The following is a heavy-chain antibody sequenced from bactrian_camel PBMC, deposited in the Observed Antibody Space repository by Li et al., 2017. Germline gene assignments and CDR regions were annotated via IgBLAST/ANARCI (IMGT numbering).Heavy chain of an antibody. V-gene: IGHV3S31*01. J-gene: IGHJ6*01. CDR1: GFIFSSYG. CDR2: INNGGGST. CDR3: VRDLPNWSFGY. D-gene: IGHD1*01. Sequence: QLVESGGGLVQPGGSLRLSCAASGFIFSSYGMSWVRQAPGKGLEWVSRINNGGGSTYYADSLKGRFTIFRDNAKNTLYLQLNSLKPEDTAVYYCVRDLPNWSFGYWGQGTQVTVS.